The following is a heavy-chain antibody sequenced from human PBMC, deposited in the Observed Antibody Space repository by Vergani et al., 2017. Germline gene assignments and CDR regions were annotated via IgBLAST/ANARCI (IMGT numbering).Heavy chain of an antibody. CDR3: AWSRVRGVTLYYYYYYGMDV. CDR2: MNPNSGNT. Sequence: QVQLVQSGAEVKKPGASVKVSCKSSGYTFTSYDINWVRQATGQGLEWMGWMNPNSGNTGYAQKFQGRVTITRNTSISTAYMELSSLRSEDKAVYYWAWSRVRGVTLYYYYYYGMDVWGQGTTVTVSS. CDR1: GYTFTSYD. D-gene: IGHD3-10*01. V-gene: IGHV1-8*03. J-gene: IGHJ6*02.